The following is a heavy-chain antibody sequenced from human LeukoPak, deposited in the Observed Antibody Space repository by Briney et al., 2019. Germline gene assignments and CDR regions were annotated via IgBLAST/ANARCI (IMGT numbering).Heavy chain of an antibody. CDR2: IYYSGST. D-gene: IGHD2-2*01. CDR3: ARDTEDIVVVPAATDWYFDL. J-gene: IGHJ2*01. Sequence: SETLSLTCTVSGGSISSSSYYWGWIRQPPGKGLEWIGSIYYSGSTYYNPSLKSRVTISVDTSKNQFSLKVTSVTAADTAVYYCARDTEDIVVVPAATDWYFDLWGRGTLVTVSS. V-gene: IGHV4-39*07. CDR1: GGSISSSSYY.